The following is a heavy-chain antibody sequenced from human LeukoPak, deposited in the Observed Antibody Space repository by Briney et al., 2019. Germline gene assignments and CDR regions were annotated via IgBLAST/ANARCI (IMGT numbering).Heavy chain of an antibody. CDR1: GDSLSRYY. CDR2: IYYSGST. V-gene: IGHV4-59*08. J-gene: IGHJ4*02. D-gene: IGHD5-18*01. Sequence: SETLSLTCTLSGDSLSRYYWSWLRQPPAKGLDWVGFIYYSGSTNYNPSLKGRGTISVGRSISEFSLRLRAVTAADTAGYYCAGHTRGYSYGPFDSWGQGALVTVYS. CDR3: AGHTRGYSYGPFDS.